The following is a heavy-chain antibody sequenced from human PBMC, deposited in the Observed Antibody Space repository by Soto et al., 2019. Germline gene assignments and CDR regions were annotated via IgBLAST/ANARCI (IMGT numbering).Heavy chain of an antibody. CDR1: GFTFSDHY. V-gene: IGHV3-72*01. J-gene: IGHJ4*02. Sequence: EVQLVESGGGLVQPGGSLRLSCAVSGFTFSDHYMDWVRQAPGKGLEWVGRIRNKANSYTTGYAASVKGRFTISRDDSKNSLYRHMNSLDTEDTAVYYCARERGGSHCNWGQGTLVSVSS. CDR3: ARERGGSHCN. CDR2: IRNKANSYTT. D-gene: IGHD1-26*01.